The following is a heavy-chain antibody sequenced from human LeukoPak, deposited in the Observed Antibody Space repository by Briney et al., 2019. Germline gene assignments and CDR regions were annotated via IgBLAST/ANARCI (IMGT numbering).Heavy chain of an antibody. CDR1: GFTFSDYY. D-gene: IGHD1-26*01. J-gene: IGHJ3*02. Sequence: GGSLRLSCEASGFTFSDYYMSWFRQAPGRGLAWVSYISGSSGDTKYADSVKGRFTISRDNAKNSLYLQLNSLRAEDTAVYYCARDLIVGDTGDVFDIWGQGTMVTVSS. CDR2: ISGSSGDT. V-gene: IGHV3-11*06. CDR3: ARDLIVGDTGDVFDI.